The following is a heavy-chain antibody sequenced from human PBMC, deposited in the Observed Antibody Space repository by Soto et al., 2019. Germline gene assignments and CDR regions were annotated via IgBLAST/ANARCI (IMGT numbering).Heavy chain of an antibody. V-gene: IGHV4-39*01. CDR3: ARLQAAVPHY. CDR1: GDSISGSPYF. D-gene: IGHD6-13*01. CDR2: IFYDGYT. J-gene: IGHJ4*02. Sequence: QLQLQESGPGLVMPSETLSLTCTVSGDSISGSPYFWGWIRQPPGKRLEWIGSIFYDGYTLYTPSLRSRVTLSVDTSKNQFSLKLASVAAADTATYFCARLQAAVPHYWGQGTLVTVSS.